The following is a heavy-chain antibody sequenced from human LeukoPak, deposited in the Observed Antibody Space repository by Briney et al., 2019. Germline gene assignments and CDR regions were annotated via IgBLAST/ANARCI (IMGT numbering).Heavy chain of an antibody. CDR1: GFTFSSYG. CDR3: ARDRDDSSLPPIDY. D-gene: IGHD6-6*01. V-gene: IGHV3-30*02. Sequence: PGGSLRLSCAASGFTFSSYGMHWVRQAPGKGLEWVAFIRYDGSNKYYADSVKGRFTISRDNSKNTLYLQMNSLRAEDTAVYYCARDRDDSSLPPIDYWGQGTLVTVSS. CDR2: IRYDGSNK. J-gene: IGHJ4*02.